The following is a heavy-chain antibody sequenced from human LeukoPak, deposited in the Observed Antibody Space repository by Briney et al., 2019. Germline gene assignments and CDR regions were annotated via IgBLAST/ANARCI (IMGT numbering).Heavy chain of an antibody. Sequence: PGGSLRLSCAASRFTFRNYWMSWVRQAPGTGLEWVANIKQDGSDRNYVTSVRGRFTISRDNAESSLYLQMNSLRAEDTAVYYCVVARGPQLEKNFDYWGQGTLVTVSS. J-gene: IGHJ4*02. D-gene: IGHD2-2*01. V-gene: IGHV3-7*03. CDR1: RFTFRNYW. CDR2: IKQDGSDR. CDR3: VVARGPQLEKNFDY.